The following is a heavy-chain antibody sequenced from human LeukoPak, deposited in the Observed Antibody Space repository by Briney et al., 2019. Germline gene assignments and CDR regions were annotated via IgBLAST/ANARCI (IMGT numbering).Heavy chain of an antibody. J-gene: IGHJ3*02. V-gene: IGHV1-2*02. CDR1: GYTFTGYY. CDR2: INPNSGGT. Sequence: ASVKVSCKASGYTFTGYYMHWVRQAPGQGLEWMGWINPNSGGTNYAQKFQGRVTMTRDTSTSTVYMELSSLRSEDTAVYYCARDYSGSYPSGAFDIWGQGTMVTVSS. D-gene: IGHD1-26*01. CDR3: ARDYSGSYPSGAFDI.